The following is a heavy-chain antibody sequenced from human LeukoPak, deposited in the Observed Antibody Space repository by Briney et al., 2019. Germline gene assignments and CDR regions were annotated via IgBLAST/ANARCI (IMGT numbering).Heavy chain of an antibody. CDR3: ARGPYCSGGSCYSVDY. CDR2: ISAYNGNT. Sequence: ASVKVSCKASGGTFSSYAISWVRQAPGQGLEWMGWISAYNGNTNYAQKLQGRVTMTTDTSTSTAYMELRSLRSDDTAVYYCARGPYCSGGSCYSVDYWGQGTLVTVSS. D-gene: IGHD2-15*01. V-gene: IGHV1-18*01. J-gene: IGHJ4*02. CDR1: GGTFSSYA.